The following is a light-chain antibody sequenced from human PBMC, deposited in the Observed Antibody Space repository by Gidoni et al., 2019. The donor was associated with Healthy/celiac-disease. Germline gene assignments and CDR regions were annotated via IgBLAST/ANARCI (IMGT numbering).Light chain of an antibody. V-gene: IGLV2-23*02. J-gene: IGLJ2*01. CDR3: CSYAGSSTFV. CDR2: EVS. CDR1: SSDVGSYNL. Sequence: SALTQPALVSGSPGQSITISCTGTSSDVGSYNLVSCYQQHPGKAPKLMIYEVSKRPSGVSNRFSGSKSGNTASLTISGLQAEDEADYYCCSYAGSSTFVFGGGTKLTVL.